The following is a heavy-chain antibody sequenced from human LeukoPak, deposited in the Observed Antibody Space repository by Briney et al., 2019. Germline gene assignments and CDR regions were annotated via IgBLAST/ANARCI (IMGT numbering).Heavy chain of an antibody. CDR1: GFTFSSYA. V-gene: IGHV3-11*01. J-gene: IGHJ3*02. Sequence: PGGSLRLSCAASGFTFSSYAMSWIRQAPGKGLEWVSYISSSGSTICYADSVKGRFTISRDNAKNSLYLQMNSLRAEDTAVYYCARAGPDSSGSRDAFDIWGQGTMVTVSS. CDR2: ISSSGSTI. D-gene: IGHD3-22*01. CDR3: ARAGPDSSGSRDAFDI.